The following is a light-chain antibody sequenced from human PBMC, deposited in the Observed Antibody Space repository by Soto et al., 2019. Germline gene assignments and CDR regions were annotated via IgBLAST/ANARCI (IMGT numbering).Light chain of an antibody. CDR2: DAS. J-gene: IGKJ4*01. Sequence: EIVLTQSPATLSLSPGERATLSCRASQSVSNYLAWYQQKPGQAPRLLIYDASNRATGIPARFSGSGSGTDFTLTISSLEPEDFAVYYCKQRSNWPPFTFGGGTKVEIK. CDR1: QSVSNY. V-gene: IGKV3-11*01. CDR3: KQRSNWPPFT.